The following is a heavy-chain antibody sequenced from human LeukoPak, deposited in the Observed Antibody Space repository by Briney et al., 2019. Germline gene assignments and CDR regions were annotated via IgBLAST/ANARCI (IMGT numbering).Heavy chain of an antibody. CDR2: IWYDGSRK. D-gene: IGHD2-2*01. J-gene: IGHJ4*02. CDR1: GFIFTNYG. V-gene: IGHV3-33*01. Sequence: GGSLRLSCVAPGFIFTNYGLHWVRQAPGKGLEWVAVIWYDGSRKYYADTVKGRFTISRDNSKNTLSLQMDSLRVEDTAVYYCARADCSSSSCPSKFDYWGQGTLVTVSS. CDR3: ARADCSSSSCPSKFDY.